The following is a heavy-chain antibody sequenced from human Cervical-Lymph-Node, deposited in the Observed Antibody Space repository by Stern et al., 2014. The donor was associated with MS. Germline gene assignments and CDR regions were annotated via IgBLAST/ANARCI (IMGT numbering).Heavy chain of an antibody. Sequence: QVQLVQSGAEVKEPGASVKVSCKASGYTFSDYYLHWVRQAPGHGLEWVGWFSPKSGGTNFAQKFQGRVTMTSDTSIATAYMELTRLRSDDTAVYYCARRVAAAGTHYYGLFGHWGQGTLVTVSS. D-gene: IGHD6-13*01. CDR1: GYTFSDYY. V-gene: IGHV1-2*02. CDR3: ARRVAAAGTHYYGLFGH. CDR2: FSPKSGGT. J-gene: IGHJ4*02.